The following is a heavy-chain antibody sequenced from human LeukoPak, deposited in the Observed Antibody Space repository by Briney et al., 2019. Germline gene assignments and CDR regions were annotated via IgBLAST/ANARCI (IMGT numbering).Heavy chain of an antibody. D-gene: IGHD6-19*01. V-gene: IGHV4-34*01. CDR2: INHSGST. Sequence: SETLSLTCAVYGGSFSGYYWSWIRQPPGKGLEWIGEINHSGSTNYNSSLKSRVTISVDTSKNQFSLKLSSVTAADTAVYYCARGGLDEGWFDPWGQGTLVTVSS. CDR1: GGSFSGYY. CDR3: ARGGLDEGWFDP. J-gene: IGHJ5*02.